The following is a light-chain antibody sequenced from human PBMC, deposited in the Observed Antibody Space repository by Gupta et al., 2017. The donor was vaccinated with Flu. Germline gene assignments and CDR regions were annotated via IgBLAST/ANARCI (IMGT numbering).Light chain of an antibody. Sequence: PSTLSASIGDRFTITCRASQTSSNWVAWYQQKPGKAPKLLSEKASNVENEGPSRFSGSGSGTECTRTSSSMQPDDLATDYCQQYERHPTSCGRGTKLEIK. CDR1: QTSSNW. V-gene: IGKV1-5*03. J-gene: IGKJ2*01. CDR3: QQYERHPTS. CDR2: KAS.